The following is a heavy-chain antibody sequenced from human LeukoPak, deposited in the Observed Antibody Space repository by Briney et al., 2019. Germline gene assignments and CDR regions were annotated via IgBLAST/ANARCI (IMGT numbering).Heavy chain of an antibody. D-gene: IGHD3-3*01. CDR1: GFTFSDHY. CDR2: TRNKANSYTT. CDR3: ARDGRSGTIDDYYYYYMDV. V-gene: IGHV3-72*01. Sequence: PGGSLRLSCAASGFTFSDHYMDWVRQAPGKGLEWVGRTRNKANSYTTEYAASVKGRFTISRDDSKNSLYLQMNSLRAEDTAVYYCARDGRSGTIDDYYYYYMDVWGKGTTVTVSS. J-gene: IGHJ6*03.